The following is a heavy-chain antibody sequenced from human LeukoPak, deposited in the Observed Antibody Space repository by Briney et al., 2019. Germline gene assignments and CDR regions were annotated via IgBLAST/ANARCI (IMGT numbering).Heavy chain of an antibody. CDR2: IYYSGST. CDR3: ARVGYGDYVRSLYFDY. J-gene: IGHJ4*02. V-gene: IGHV4-59*06. D-gene: IGHD4-17*01. Sequence: SETLSLTCTVSGGSISSYYWSWIRQPPGKGLEWIGYIYYSGSTYYNPSLKSRVTISVDTSKNQFSLKLSSVTAADTAVYYCARVGYGDYVRSLYFDYWGQGTLVTVSS. CDR1: GGSISSYY.